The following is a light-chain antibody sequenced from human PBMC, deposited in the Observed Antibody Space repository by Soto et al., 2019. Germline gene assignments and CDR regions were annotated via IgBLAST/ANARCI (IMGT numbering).Light chain of an antibody. Sequence: SALTQPASVSGSPGQSIAISCTGTSSDVGGYNYVSWYQQHPGKAPKLMIYDVNNRPSGVSNRFSGSKSGNTASLTISGLQAEGEADYYCCSYTTSSTYVFGTGTKVTVL. J-gene: IGLJ1*01. V-gene: IGLV2-14*03. CDR2: DVN. CDR1: SSDVGGYNY. CDR3: CSYTTSSTYV.